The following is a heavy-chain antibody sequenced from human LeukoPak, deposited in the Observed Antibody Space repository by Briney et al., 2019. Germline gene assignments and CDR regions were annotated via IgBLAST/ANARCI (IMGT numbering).Heavy chain of an antibody. V-gene: IGHV3-23*01. D-gene: IGHD2-21*01. Sequence: GGSLRLSCGFSGFTFSNYAMSWVRQAPGKGLEWISGITDSGRSSYFADSVRGRFTISRDKSKNTLYLQMNSLRAEDTALYFCAKDGGGNCYDPIDYWGQGILVTVFS. CDR2: ITDSGRSS. J-gene: IGHJ4*02. CDR1: GFTFSNYA. CDR3: AKDGGGNCYDPIDY.